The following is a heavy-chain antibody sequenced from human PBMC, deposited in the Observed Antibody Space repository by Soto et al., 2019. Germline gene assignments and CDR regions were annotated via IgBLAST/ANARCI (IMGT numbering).Heavy chain of an antibody. V-gene: IGHV4-30-2*01. CDR1: GGSISSGGYS. CDR2: IYHSGST. CDR3: ARDGSASYSNWFDH. D-gene: IGHD3-10*01. J-gene: IGHJ5*02. Sequence: PSETLSLTCAVSGGSISSGGYSWSWIRQPPGKGLEWIGYIYHSGSTYYNPSLKSRVTISVDRSKNQFSLKLSSVTAADTAVYYCARDGSASYSNWFDHWGHGTLVTVSA.